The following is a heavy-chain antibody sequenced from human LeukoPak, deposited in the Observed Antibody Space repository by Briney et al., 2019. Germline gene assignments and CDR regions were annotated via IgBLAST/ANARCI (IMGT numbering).Heavy chain of an antibody. CDR1: GYTFTYYY. J-gene: IGHJ4*02. V-gene: IGHV1-2*02. Sequence: ASLTVSCQASGYTFTYYYMHWVRQAPGQGLEWMGWIYPDSGGTNYAQKFQGRVTMTRDTSISTAYMGLSRLTSDDTAVYYCARGRRDYYLDSWGQGTLVTVSS. CDR2: IYPDSGGT. D-gene: IGHD5-24*01. CDR3: ARGRRDYYLDS.